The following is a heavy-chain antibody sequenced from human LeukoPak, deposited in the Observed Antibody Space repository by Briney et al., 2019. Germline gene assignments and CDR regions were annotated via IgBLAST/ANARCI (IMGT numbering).Heavy chain of an antibody. J-gene: IGHJ4*02. CDR3: AKYKFGSDYFSN. CDR1: GDSISGYY. D-gene: IGHD2/OR15-2a*01. V-gene: IGHV4-4*07. Sequence: PSETLSHTCTVSGDSISGYYWSWIRQPAGKGLEWIGRIYTSGSTKYNPSFQGRVTMSLDTSKNQFSLRLSSVTAADTAIYYCAKYKFGSDYFSNWGQGTLVTVSS. CDR2: IYTSGST.